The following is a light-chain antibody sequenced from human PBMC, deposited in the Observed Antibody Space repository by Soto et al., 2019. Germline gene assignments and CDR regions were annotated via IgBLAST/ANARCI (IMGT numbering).Light chain of an antibody. CDR1: QSVSSRF. J-gene: IGKJ2*01. CDR3: QQYGSSPYT. CDR2: GAS. Sequence: EIVLTQSPGTLSLSPGERATLSCRASQSVSSRFLDWYQQKPGQAPRLLMYGASSRATGIPDRFSVTGSGTDFTLTISRLEPEDFAVYYCQQYGSSPYTFGMGTKLEIK. V-gene: IGKV3-20*01.